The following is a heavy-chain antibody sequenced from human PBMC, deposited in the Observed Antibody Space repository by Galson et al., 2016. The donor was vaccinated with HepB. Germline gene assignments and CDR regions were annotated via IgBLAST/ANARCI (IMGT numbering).Heavy chain of an antibody. CDR3: AGSSYKWNDRGLDY. CDR1: GYTLTSYW. J-gene: IGHJ4*02. CDR2: IDPSDSYT. D-gene: IGHD1-20*01. V-gene: IGHV5-10-1*01. Sequence: QSGAEVKKPGESLTISCKASGYTLTSYWINWVRQMPGKGLEWMGRIDPSDSYTDYSPSFQGHINISADKSTSTAYLQWSSLKTSDTAMYYCAGSSYKWNDRGLDYWGQGTLVTVSS.